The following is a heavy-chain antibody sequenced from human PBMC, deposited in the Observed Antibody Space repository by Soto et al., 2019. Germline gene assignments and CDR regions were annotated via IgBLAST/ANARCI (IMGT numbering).Heavy chain of an antibody. J-gene: IGHJ6*04. Sequence: PGGSLRLSCAASGFTVSSNYMSWVRQAPGKGLEWVSVIYSGGSTYYADSVKGRFTISRDNSKNTLYLQMNSLRAEDTAVYYCARVSSGFWSGPPFLDVWGKGTTVTVSS. CDR1: GFTVSSNY. V-gene: IGHV3-66*01. CDR3: ARVSSGFWSGPPFLDV. D-gene: IGHD3-3*01. CDR2: IYSGGST.